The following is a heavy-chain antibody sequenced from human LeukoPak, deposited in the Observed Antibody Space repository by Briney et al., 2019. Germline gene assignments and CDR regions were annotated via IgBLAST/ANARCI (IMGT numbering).Heavy chain of an antibody. Sequence: PGGSLRLSCAASGFTFSSYWMHWVRQAPGKGLEWLAVASTDESSQNYANSVKGRFIISRDTSRNTLNLQMNNLTPEDTAVYYCAAFIATKLDNWGQGILVSVSS. CDR2: ASTDESSQ. D-gene: IGHD2-15*01. CDR1: GFTFSSYW. J-gene: IGHJ4*02. CDR3: AAFIATKLDN. V-gene: IGHV3-30*03.